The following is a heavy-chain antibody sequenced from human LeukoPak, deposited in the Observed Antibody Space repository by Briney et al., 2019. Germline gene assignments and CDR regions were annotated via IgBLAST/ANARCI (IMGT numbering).Heavy chain of an antibody. CDR1: GFTSSSYA. V-gene: IGHV3-23*01. D-gene: IGHD5-18*01. Sequence: PGGSLRLSCAASGFTSSSYATSWVRQAPGKGLEWVSAISGSGGSTYYADSVKGRFTISRDNSKNTLYLQMNSLRAEDTAVYYCAKDVALIQLWLNPLLDYWGQGTLVTVSS. CDR2: ISGSGGST. CDR3: AKDVALIQLWLNPLLDY. J-gene: IGHJ4*02.